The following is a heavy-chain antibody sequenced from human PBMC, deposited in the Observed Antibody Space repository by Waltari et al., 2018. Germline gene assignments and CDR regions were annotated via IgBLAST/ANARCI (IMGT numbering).Heavy chain of an antibody. CDR1: GGTFSSYT. D-gene: IGHD3-22*01. CDR2: IIPILGIA. V-gene: IGHV1-69*02. J-gene: IGHJ4*02. Sequence: QVQLVQSGAEVKKPGSSVKVSCKASGGTFSSYTISWVRQAPGQGLEWMGRIIPILGIANYAQKFQGRVTITADKSTSTAYMELSSLRSEDTAVYYCAILHSGYDSSGYYPMGVDYWGQGTLVTVSS. CDR3: AILHSGYDSSGYYPMGVDY.